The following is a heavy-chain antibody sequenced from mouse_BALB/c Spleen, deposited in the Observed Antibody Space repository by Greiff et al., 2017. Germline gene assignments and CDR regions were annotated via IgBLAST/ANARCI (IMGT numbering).Heavy chain of an antibody. D-gene: IGHD1-1*01. J-gene: IGHJ4*01. CDR3: ARNNYYGDYYAMDY. V-gene: IGHV2-2*02. Sequence: VQLQESGPGLVQPSQSLSITCTVSGFSLTSYGVHWVRQSPGKGLEWLGVIWSGGSTDYNAAFISRLSISKDNSKSQVFFKMNSLQANDTAIYYCARNNYYGDYYAMDYWGQGTSVTVSS. CDR2: IWSGGST. CDR1: GFSLTSYG.